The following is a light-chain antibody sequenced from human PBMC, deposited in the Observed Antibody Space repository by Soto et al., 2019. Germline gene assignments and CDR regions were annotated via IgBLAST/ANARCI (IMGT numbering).Light chain of an antibody. CDR2: AAS. J-gene: IGKJ1*01. CDR1: QSISNY. Sequence: DIQMTQSPSSLSAPVGDRVTITCRASQSISNYLDWYQQKPGKAPKLLIYAASSLQSGVSSRFSGTGSVTDFTLPISSPQPDDFATYYCQPWYITPWTFGQGTKGEIK. CDR3: QPWYITPWT. V-gene: IGKV1-39*01.